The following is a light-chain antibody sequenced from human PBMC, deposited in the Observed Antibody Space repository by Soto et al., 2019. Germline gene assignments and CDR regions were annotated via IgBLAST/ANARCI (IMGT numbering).Light chain of an antibody. Sequence: DIQMTQSPSTLSASVGDRVTITCRASQYIHNYLAWYQQKPGEAPKLLIYEAANLESGVPSRFSGSGTGTELTLPISSLQPDDFATYYCQQSNNYPWTFGQGTRVEI. CDR1: QYIHNY. J-gene: IGKJ1*01. CDR3: QQSNNYPWT. V-gene: IGKV1-5*03. CDR2: EAA.